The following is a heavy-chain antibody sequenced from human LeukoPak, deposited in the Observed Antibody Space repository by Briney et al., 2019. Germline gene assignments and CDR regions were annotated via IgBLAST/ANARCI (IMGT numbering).Heavy chain of an antibody. D-gene: IGHD3-22*01. CDR3: AKKGGNYYYDSSDAFDI. Sequence: GGSLRLSCAASGFTFDDYAMHWVRQAPGKGLEWVSGISWNSGSIGYADSVKGRFTISRDNAKNSLYLQMNSLRAEDTALYYCAKKGGNYYYDSSDAFDIWGQGTMVTVSS. CDR2: ISWNSGSI. J-gene: IGHJ3*02. CDR1: GFTFDDYA. V-gene: IGHV3-9*01.